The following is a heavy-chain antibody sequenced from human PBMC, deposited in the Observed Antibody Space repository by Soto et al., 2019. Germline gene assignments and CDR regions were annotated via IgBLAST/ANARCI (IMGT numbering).Heavy chain of an antibody. D-gene: IGHD5-18*01. Sequence: QVQLVQSGAEVKKPGSSVKVSCKASGGTFSRYTISWVLQAPGQGLEGMGGIIPIFGAAKYAQKFQDRVTVTADEATSTPYMELSLLRSEHTAVYYCALDANGYALAYWGQGTLVTVSS. CDR3: ALDANGYALAY. J-gene: IGHJ4*02. CDR1: GGTFSRYT. V-gene: IGHV1-69*01. CDR2: IIPIFGAA.